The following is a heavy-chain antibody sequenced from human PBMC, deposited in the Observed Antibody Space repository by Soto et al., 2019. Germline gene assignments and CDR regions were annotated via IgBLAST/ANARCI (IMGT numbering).Heavy chain of an antibody. V-gene: IGHV1-69*01. Sequence: QVQLVQSGAEVKKPGSSVKVSCKASGGTFSSYAISWVRQAPGHGLEWMGVIIPIFGTANYAQKFQGRVTITADESTSTAYMELSSLRSEDTAVYYCARGYDIVVVPAAISTEDYYYYGMDVWGQGTTVTVSS. D-gene: IGHD2-2*01. J-gene: IGHJ6*02. CDR2: IIPIFGTA. CDR1: GGTFSSYA. CDR3: ARGYDIVVVPAAISTEDYYYYGMDV.